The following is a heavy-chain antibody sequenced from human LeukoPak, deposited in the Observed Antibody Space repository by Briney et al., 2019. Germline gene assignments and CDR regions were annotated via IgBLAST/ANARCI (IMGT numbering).Heavy chain of an antibody. Sequence: SETLSLTCTVSAGSISSYYWSWIRQPPGKGLEWLGYIYYSGSTNYNPSLKSRVTISVDTSKNQFSLKVRSVTGADAGVYYCARGGRWYMDVWGKGTTVTGSS. V-gene: IGHV4-59*01. CDR3: ARGGRWYMDV. CDR1: AGSISSYY. D-gene: IGHD4-23*01. J-gene: IGHJ6*03. CDR2: IYYSGST.